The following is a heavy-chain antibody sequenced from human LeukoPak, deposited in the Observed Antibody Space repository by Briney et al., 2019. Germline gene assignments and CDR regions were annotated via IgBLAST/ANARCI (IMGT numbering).Heavy chain of an antibody. CDR2: IIPIFGTA. CDR3: ARVSLGNEPGSPQNYYYYGMDV. V-gene: IGHV1-69*01. J-gene: IGHJ6*02. CDR1: GGTFSSYA. Sequence: SVKVSCTASGGTFSSYAISWVRQAPGQGLEWMGGIIPIFGTANYAQKFQGRVTITADESTSTAYMELSSLRSEDTAVYYCARVSLGNEPGSPQNYYYYGMDVWGQGTTVTVSS.